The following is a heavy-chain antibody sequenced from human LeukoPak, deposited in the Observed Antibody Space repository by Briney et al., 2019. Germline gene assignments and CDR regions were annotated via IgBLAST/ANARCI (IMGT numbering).Heavy chain of an antibody. CDR2: ISYSGST. V-gene: IGHV4-38-2*02. Sequence: PSETLSLTCTVSGYSISSGSYWGWIRQPPGKGLEWIGSISYSGSTYYNPTLKSRVTMSVDTSKNQFSLKLSSVTAADTAVYYCARLPEFHTGYSYYYMDVWGKGTTVTISS. D-gene: IGHD1-14*01. J-gene: IGHJ6*03. CDR1: GYSISSGSY. CDR3: ARLPEFHTGYSYYYMDV.